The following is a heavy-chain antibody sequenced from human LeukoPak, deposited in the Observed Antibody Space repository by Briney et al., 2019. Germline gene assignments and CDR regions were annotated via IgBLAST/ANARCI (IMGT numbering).Heavy chain of an antibody. J-gene: IGHJ5*02. V-gene: IGHV4-39*01. D-gene: IGHD3-10*01. CDR2: IYYSGST. Sequence: SSETLSLTCTVSGGSISSSSYYWGWIRQPPGKGLEWIGSIYYSGSTYYNPSLKSRVTISVDTSKNQFSLKLSSVTAADTAVYYCARRVLGLYYYGSGSHNWFDPWGQGTLVTVSS. CDR1: GGSISSSSYY. CDR3: ARRVLGLYYYGSGSHNWFDP.